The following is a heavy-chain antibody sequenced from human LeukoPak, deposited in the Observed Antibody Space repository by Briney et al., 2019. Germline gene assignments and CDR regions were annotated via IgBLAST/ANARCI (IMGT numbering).Heavy chain of an antibody. CDR3: ARDRPYYGSASYHFDY. CDR1: GGSFTTYY. CDR2: IYYRGVT. D-gene: IGHD3-10*01. Sequence: PSEILSLTCTVSGGSFTTYYWSWIRQSPGKGLEWIGYIYYRGVTNYNPSLKSRVTISVDTSKNQLSLKLSSVTAEDTAVYYCARDRPYYGSASYHFDYWGQGALVTVSS. J-gene: IGHJ4*02. V-gene: IGHV4-59*01.